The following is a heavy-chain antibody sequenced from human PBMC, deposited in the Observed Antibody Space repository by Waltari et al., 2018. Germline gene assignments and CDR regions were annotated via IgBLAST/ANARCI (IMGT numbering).Heavy chain of an antibody. CDR3: ARTGFWSGDLNWFDP. CDR2: IDSSGNT. V-gene: IGHV4-59*01. J-gene: IGHJ5*02. CDR1: GDSMTNFY. Sequence: QVQVQESGPGLVTPSETLSLTCTVSGDSMTNFYWSWIRQPPGKRLEWIGHIDSSGNTNYNPSLKSRGTISIDTSKNQFSLKLRSVTAADTAVYYCARTGFWSGDLNWFDPWGQGTLVTVSS. D-gene: IGHD3-3*01.